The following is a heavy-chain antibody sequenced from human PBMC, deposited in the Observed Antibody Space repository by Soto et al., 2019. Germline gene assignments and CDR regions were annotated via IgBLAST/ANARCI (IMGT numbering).Heavy chain of an antibody. J-gene: IGHJ6*02. Sequence: QVQLQESGPGLVKPSQTLSLTCTVSGGSISSGGYYWSWIRQHPGKGLEWIGYIYYSGSTYYNPSLQSRVTLSVDTSKNQFSLKLSSVTAADTAVYYCARDRATLGGMDVWGQGTTVTVSS. D-gene: IGHD3-16*01. V-gene: IGHV4-31*03. CDR2: IYYSGST. CDR1: GGSISSGGYY. CDR3: ARDRATLGGMDV.